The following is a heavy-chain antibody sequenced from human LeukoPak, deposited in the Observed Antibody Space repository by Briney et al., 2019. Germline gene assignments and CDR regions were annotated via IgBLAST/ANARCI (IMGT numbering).Heavy chain of an antibody. D-gene: IGHD3-22*01. V-gene: IGHV4-39*07. CDR1: GGSISSSSYY. CDR3: ARGRDTMKEAEGGLDY. CDR2: IYYSGST. Sequence: PSETLSLTCTVSGGSISSSSYYWGWIRQPPGKGLEWIGSIYYSGSTYYNPSLKSRVTISVDTSKNQFSLKLSSVTAADTAVYYCARGRDTMKEAEGGLDYWGQGTLVTVSS. J-gene: IGHJ4*02.